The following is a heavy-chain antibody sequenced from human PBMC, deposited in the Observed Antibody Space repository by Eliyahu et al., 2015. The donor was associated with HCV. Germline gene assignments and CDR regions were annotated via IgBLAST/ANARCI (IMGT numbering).Heavy chain of an antibody. CDR1: GFTFGDYA. D-gene: IGHD1-26*01. CDR3: TRGRFWGIVGATPNFDY. Sequence: EVQLVESGGGLVQPGRSLRLSCTASGFTFGDYAMSWFRQAPGKGLEWVGFIRSKAYGGTTEYAASVKGRFTISRDDSKSIAYLQMNSLKTEDTAVYYCTRGRFWGIVGATPNFDYWGQGTLVTVSS. CDR2: IRSKAYGGTT. V-gene: IGHV3-49*03. J-gene: IGHJ4*02.